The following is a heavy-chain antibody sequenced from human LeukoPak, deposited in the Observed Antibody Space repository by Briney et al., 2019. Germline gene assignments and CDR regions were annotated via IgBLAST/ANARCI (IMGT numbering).Heavy chain of an antibody. Sequence: SETLSLTCTVSGGSISSYYWSWIRQPAGKGLEWIGRIYTSGSTNYNPSLKSRVTMSVDTSKNQFSLKLSSVTAADTAVYYCARERMDYYDSSGYLDYWGRGTLVTVSS. J-gene: IGHJ4*02. V-gene: IGHV4-4*07. CDR1: GGSISSYY. CDR3: ARERMDYYDSSGYLDY. CDR2: IYTSGST. D-gene: IGHD3-22*01.